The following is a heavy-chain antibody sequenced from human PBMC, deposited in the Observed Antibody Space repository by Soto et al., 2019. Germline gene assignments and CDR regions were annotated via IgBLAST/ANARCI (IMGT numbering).Heavy chain of an antibody. Sequence: WGSLRLSCAASGFTFSSYIMNWVRQAPGKGLEWVSSISSSSSYIYYADSVKGRFTISRDNSENTVYLQLNSVTPDDTGVYYCVRLIGNSWFDSWGQGTLVTVSS. CDR2: ISSSSSYI. CDR3: VRLIGNSWFDS. CDR1: GFTFSSYI. J-gene: IGHJ5*01. D-gene: IGHD2-8*01. V-gene: IGHV3-21*01.